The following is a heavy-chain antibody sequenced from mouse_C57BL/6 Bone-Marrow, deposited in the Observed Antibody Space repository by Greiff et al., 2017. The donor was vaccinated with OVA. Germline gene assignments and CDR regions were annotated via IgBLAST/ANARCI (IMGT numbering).Heavy chain of an antibody. CDR2: IHPNSGST. CDR1: GYTFTSYW. CDR3: ASQARYYYGSSPYAMDY. J-gene: IGHJ4*01. Sequence: QVQLQQSGAELVKPGASVKLSCKASGYTFTSYWMHWVKQRPGQGLEWIGMIHPNSGSTNYNEKFKSKATLTVDKSSSTAYMQLSSLTSEDSAVYYCASQARYYYGSSPYAMDYWGQGTSVTVSS. D-gene: IGHD1-1*01. V-gene: IGHV1-64*01.